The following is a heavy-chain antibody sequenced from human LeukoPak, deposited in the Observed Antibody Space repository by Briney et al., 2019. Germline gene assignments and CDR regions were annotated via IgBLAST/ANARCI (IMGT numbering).Heavy chain of an antibody. CDR3: ARQGSAAGMGNWIDP. CDR1: GYSFTSYW. V-gene: IGHV5-51*01. J-gene: IGHJ5*02. CDR2: IYPGDSDT. D-gene: IGHD6-13*01. Sequence: GESLKISFKGSGYSFTSYWIGWVREMHGKGLEWMGIIYPGDSDTRYSPSFQGQVTISADKSISTAYLQWSSLKASDTAMYYCARQGSAAGMGNWIDPSAQGTLVTVSS.